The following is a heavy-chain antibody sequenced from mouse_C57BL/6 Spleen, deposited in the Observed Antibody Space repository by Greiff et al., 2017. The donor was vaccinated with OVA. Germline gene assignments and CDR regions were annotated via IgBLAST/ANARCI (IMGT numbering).Heavy chain of an antibody. V-gene: IGHV10-1*01. CDR2: IRSKSNNYAT. CDR1: GFSFNTYA. J-gene: IGHJ2*01. CDR3: VREGLTGTVYFDY. D-gene: IGHD4-1*01. Sequence: DVQLVESGGGLVQPKGSLKLSCAASGFSFNTYAMNWVRQAPGKGLEWVARIRSKSNNYATYYADSVKDRFTISRDDSESMLYLQMNNLKTEDTAMYYCVREGLTGTVYFDYWGQGTTLTVSS.